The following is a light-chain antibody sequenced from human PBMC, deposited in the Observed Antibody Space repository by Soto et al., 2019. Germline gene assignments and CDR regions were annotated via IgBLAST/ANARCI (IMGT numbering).Light chain of an antibody. Sequence: SALTQPASVSGAHGQSIPISCNGTRSDVGGYNYVSWYQQHPGKAPKLMIYEVSNRPSGVSNRFSGSKSGNTASLTISGLQAEDEADYYCSSYTSSSTLDVFGTGTKVTVL. CDR2: EVS. CDR3: SSYTSSSTLDV. J-gene: IGLJ1*01. CDR1: RSDVGGYNY. V-gene: IGLV2-14*01.